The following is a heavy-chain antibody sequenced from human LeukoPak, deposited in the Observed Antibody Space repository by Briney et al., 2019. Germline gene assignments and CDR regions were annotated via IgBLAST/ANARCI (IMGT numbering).Heavy chain of an antibody. CDR1: GYTFTSYG. V-gene: IGHV1-18*01. Sequence: GASVKVSCKASGYTFTSYGISWARQAPGQGLEWMGWISAYNGNTNYAQKLQGRVTMTTDTSTSTAYMELRSLRSDDTAVYYCAILPSKVVVPAAHQDYWGQGTLVTVSS. J-gene: IGHJ4*02. CDR2: ISAYNGNT. CDR3: AILPSKVVVPAAHQDY. D-gene: IGHD2-2*01.